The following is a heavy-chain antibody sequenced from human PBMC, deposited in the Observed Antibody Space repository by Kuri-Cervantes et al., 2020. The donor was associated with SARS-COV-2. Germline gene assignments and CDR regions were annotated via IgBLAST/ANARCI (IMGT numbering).Heavy chain of an antibody. J-gene: IGHJ1*01. V-gene: IGHV3-30-3*01. CDR3: ARSGGGNRTPFQD. Sequence: GGSLRLSCAASGFTFSSYAMHWVRQAPGKRLEWVAVISYDGSNKYYADSVKGRFTISRDNSKNTLYLQMNSLRAEDTAVYYCARSGGGNRTPFQDWGQGTLVTVSS. CDR2: ISYDGSNK. D-gene: IGHD4-23*01. CDR1: GFTFSSYA.